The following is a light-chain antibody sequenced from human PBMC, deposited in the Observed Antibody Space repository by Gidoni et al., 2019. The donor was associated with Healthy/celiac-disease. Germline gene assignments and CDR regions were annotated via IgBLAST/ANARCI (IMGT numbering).Light chain of an antibody. Sequence: DIQMTQSPSTLSASVGDRDTITCRASQSISTWLAWYQQKPGKAPKLLIYKASNLESGVPSRFSGSGSGTEFTLTISSLQPDDFATYYCQQYNSYPWTFGQXTKVEIK. CDR2: KAS. V-gene: IGKV1-5*03. J-gene: IGKJ1*01. CDR3: QQYNSYPWT. CDR1: QSISTW.